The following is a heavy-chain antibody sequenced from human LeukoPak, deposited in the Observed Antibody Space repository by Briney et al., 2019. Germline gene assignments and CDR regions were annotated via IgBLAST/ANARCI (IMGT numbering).Heavy chain of an antibody. V-gene: IGHV5-51*01. Sequence: GVSLQISSKGPGSDFTTYWIGWMRPIPGKGMGWMGFTYPGESDTSNRPSFQGQVTISADKPISTAYLQWSSLKASDTAMYNCARLALAYCSSTNCYWENWFDPWGQGTLVTVSS. D-gene: IGHD2-2*01. CDR2: TYPGESDT. CDR1: GSDFTTYW. CDR3: ARLALAYCSSTNCYWENWFDP. J-gene: IGHJ5*02.